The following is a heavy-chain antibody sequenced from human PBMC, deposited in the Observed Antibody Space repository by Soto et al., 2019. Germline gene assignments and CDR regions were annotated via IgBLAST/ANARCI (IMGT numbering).Heavy chain of an antibody. V-gene: IGHV1-3*01. CDR3: ARDLYDFWSGYVQPNNWFDP. CDR2: INAGNGNT. D-gene: IGHD3-3*01. J-gene: IGHJ5*02. CDR1: GNTFTSYA. Sequence: ASVKVSWKDSGNTFTSYAMHWGRQAPGQRLEWMGWINAGNGNTKYSQKFQGRVTITRDTSASTAYMELSSLRSEDTAVYYCARDLYDFWSGYVQPNNWFDPWGQGTLVTVSS.